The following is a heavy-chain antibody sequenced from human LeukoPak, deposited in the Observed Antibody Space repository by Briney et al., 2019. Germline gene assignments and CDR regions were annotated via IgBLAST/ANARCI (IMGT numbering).Heavy chain of an antibody. V-gene: IGHV4-59*01. Sequence: SETLSLTCAVSDDSITMYYWTWIRQSPGKGLEWIGYVDHTGSTNFNPSLNGRVSISRDTSKNLFSLRLRSVTAADTGVYFCARGRVSSSTWYSTYYYYFYMDVWGKGTTVTVSS. D-gene: IGHD1-1*01. CDR1: DDSITMYY. J-gene: IGHJ6*03. CDR3: ARGRVSSSTWYSTYYYYFYMDV. CDR2: VDHTGST.